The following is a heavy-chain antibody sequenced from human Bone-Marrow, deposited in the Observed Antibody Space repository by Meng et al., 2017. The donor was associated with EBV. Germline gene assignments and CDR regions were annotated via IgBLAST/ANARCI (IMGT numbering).Heavy chain of an antibody. V-gene: IGHV1-69*01. CDR3: TEEMATIAF. CDR1: GGTFRSYA. D-gene: IGHD5-24*01. CDR2: IIPIFGTA. J-gene: IGHJ4*02. Sequence: QVQWWQDGAEGTKLGSSVKVSCKASGGTFRSYAISWVRQAPGQGLEWMGGIIPIFGTANYAQKFQGRVKITADESTSTAYMELSSLRSEDTAVYYCTEEMATIAFWGQGTLVTVSS.